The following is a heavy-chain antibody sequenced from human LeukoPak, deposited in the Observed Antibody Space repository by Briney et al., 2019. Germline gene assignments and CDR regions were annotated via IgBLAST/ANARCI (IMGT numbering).Heavy chain of an antibody. Sequence: GGSLRLSCAASGFTFSSDAMSWVRQAPGKGLEWVSAISGSGGSTYYADSVKGRFTISRDNSKNTLYLQMNSLRAEDTAVYYCAKSRSDCSSTSCSGFDYWGQGTLVTVSS. CDR2: ISGSGGST. J-gene: IGHJ4*02. V-gene: IGHV3-23*01. CDR1: GFTFSSDA. CDR3: AKSRSDCSSTSCSGFDY. D-gene: IGHD2-2*01.